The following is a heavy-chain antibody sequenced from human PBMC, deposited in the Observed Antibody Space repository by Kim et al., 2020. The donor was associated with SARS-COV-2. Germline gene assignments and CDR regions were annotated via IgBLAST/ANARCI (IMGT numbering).Heavy chain of an antibody. V-gene: IGHV4-59*08. Sequence: LETLSLTCTVSGGSISSYYWSWIRQPPGKGLEWIGYIYYSGSTNYNPSLKSRVTISVDTSKNQFSLKLSSVTAADTAVYYCARYRSSGWYVGYFDYWGQGTLVTVSS. J-gene: IGHJ4*02. D-gene: IGHD6-19*01. CDR2: IYYSGST. CDR1: GGSISSYY. CDR3: ARYRSSGWYVGYFDY.